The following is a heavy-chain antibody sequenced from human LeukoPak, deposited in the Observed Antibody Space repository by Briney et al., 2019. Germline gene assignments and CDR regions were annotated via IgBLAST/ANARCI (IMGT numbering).Heavy chain of an antibody. CDR2: INPNSGAT. V-gene: IGHV1-2*02. J-gene: IGHJ4*02. CDR1: GYTFTDYY. Sequence: ASVKVSCKASGYTFTDYYIHWVRQAPGQGLEWMAWINPNSGATNYAQKFQGRVTVTRVTSISTAYMELSSLRSDDTAVFYCASVYSAYDPSQLDYWGQGTLLTVSS. CDR3: ASVYSAYDPSQLDY. D-gene: IGHD5-12*01.